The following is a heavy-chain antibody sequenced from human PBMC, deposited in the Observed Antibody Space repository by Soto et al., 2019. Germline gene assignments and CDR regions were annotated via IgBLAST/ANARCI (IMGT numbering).Heavy chain of an antibody. CDR1: GFTFRSYV. CDR2: TSYDGSKN. Sequence: QVQLVESGGGVVQPGTSLRLSCVGSGFTFRSYVIHWVRQAPGKGLEWVALTSYDGSKNFYGDSVKGRFTISRHNSRNTVELQMDSLRFEDTALYYCARWGTTGGLDVWGQGTLVSVPS. V-gene: IGHV3-33*05. J-gene: IGHJ4*02. D-gene: IGHD3-16*01. CDR3: ARWGTTGGLDV.